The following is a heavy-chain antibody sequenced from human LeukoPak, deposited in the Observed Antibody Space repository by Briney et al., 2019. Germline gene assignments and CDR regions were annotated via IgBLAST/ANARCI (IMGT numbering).Heavy chain of an antibody. CDR1: GGSISSSSYY. Sequence: SETLSLTCTVSGGSISSSSYYWGWIRQPPGKGLEWIGSIYYSGSTYYNPSLKSRVTISVDTSKNQFSLKLSSVTAADTAVYYCARHVVVGAIGTWFGYWGQGTLVTVSS. V-gene: IGHV4-39*01. J-gene: IGHJ4*02. CDR3: ARHVVVGAIGTWFGY. D-gene: IGHD1-26*01. CDR2: IYYSGST.